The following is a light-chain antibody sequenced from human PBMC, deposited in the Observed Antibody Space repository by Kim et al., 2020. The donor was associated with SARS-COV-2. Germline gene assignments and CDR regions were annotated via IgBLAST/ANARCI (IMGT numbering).Light chain of an antibody. CDR1: RSGTSNY. V-gene: IGKV3-20*01. Sequence: LAPGERATLSCRASRSGTSNYLAWYQHRPGRAPRLLIYGASSRATGIPDRFSGSGSGTDFTLTISRLEPEDFAVYYCQQYVSSPYTFGQGTKLEI. J-gene: IGKJ2*01. CDR2: GAS. CDR3: QQYVSSPYT.